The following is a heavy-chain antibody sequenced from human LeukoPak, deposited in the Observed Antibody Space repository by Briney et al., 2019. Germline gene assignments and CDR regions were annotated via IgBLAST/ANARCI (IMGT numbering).Heavy chain of an antibody. CDR2: ISSSSSYI. J-gene: IGHJ6*02. D-gene: IGHD3-3*01. V-gene: IGHV3-21*01. CDR3: ARDREYYDFWSGYYTSEDYGMDV. Sequence: GGSLRLSCAASGFTFTSYSINWVRHAPWKGLEWVLCISSSSSYIYYADSVKGRFTISRDNAKNSLYLQMNSLRAEDTAVYYCARDREYYDFWSGYYTSEDYGMDVWGQGTTVTVSS. CDR1: GFTFTSYS.